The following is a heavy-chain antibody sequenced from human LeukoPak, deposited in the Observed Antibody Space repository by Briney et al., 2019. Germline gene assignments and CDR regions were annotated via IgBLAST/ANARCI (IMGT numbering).Heavy chain of an antibody. CDR3: ARVVGVVVVPFAPWFDP. Sequence: PSETLSLTCTVYGGSFTAFYWSWIRQPPGKGLEWVGEVNHSGSTNYNPSLKSRVTISVDKSKNQFSLKLSSVTAADTAVYYCARVVGVVVVPFAPWFDPWGQGTLVTVSS. CDR2: VNHSGST. J-gene: IGHJ5*02. D-gene: IGHD2-15*01. V-gene: IGHV4-34*01. CDR1: GGSFTAFY.